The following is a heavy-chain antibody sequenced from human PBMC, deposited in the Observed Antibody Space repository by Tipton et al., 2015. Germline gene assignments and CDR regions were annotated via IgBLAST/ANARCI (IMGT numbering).Heavy chain of an antibody. CDR2: ISSSGSTI. V-gene: IGHV3-48*04. J-gene: IGHJ4*03. CDR1: GFTFSNYS. Sequence: GSLRLSCAASGFTFSNYSMNWVRQAPGKGLEWVSYISSSGSTIYYADSVKGRFTISRDNAKNLLYLQMNSLRAEDTAVYYCAREGSGWYGADYWGQGTTVTVSS. D-gene: IGHD6-19*01. CDR3: AREGSGWYGADY.